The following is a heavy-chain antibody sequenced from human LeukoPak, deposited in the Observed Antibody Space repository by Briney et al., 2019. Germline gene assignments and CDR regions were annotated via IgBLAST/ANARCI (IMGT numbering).Heavy chain of an antibody. CDR3: ARGVKHSSSWYKGEVDF. Sequence: PSETLSLTCTVSGGSISSSTYYWGWIRQPPGKGLEWIGSIYYSGSTYYNPSLKSRVTISVDTSKSQFSLRLTPLTAADTAVYYCARGVKHSSSWYKGEVDFWGQGTLVTVSS. V-gene: IGHV4-39*01. CDR2: IYYSGST. J-gene: IGHJ4*02. CDR1: GGSISSSTYY. D-gene: IGHD6-13*01.